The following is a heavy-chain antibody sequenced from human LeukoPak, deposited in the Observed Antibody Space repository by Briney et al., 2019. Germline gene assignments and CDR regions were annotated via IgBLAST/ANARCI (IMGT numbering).Heavy chain of an antibody. CDR1: GYTFTGYY. CDR2: INPNSGGT. CDR3: ARGLGWFDP. Sequence: ASVKVSCKASGYTFTGYYMHWVRQAPGQGLEWMGRINPNSGGTNYAQKFQGRVTITADESTSTAYMELSSLRSEDTAVYYCARGLGWFDPWGQGTLVTVSS. V-gene: IGHV1-2*06. J-gene: IGHJ5*02. D-gene: IGHD5/OR15-5a*01.